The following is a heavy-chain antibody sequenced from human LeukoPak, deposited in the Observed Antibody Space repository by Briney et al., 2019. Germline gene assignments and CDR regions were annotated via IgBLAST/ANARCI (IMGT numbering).Heavy chain of an antibody. Sequence: PGGSLRLSCAASGFTFSSNAMTWVRQAPGKGLEWVSGISGSGGSTYSADSVRGRFTMSRDNSKNTLYLEMNSLRVEDTAIYYCAKNFEEWLVRLDCWGQGTLVTVSS. CDR1: GFTFSSNA. D-gene: IGHD6-19*01. CDR2: ISGSGGST. V-gene: IGHV3-23*01. J-gene: IGHJ4*02. CDR3: AKNFEEWLVRLDC.